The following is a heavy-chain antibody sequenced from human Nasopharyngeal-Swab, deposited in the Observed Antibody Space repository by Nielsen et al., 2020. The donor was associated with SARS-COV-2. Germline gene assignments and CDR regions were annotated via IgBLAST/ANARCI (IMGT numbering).Heavy chain of an antibody. CDR2: ISWNSGSM. Sequence: WIRQPPGKGLEWVSGISWNSGSMGYADSVKGRFTISRGNAKNSLYLQMNSLRAEDTALYYCAKELGDYWGQGTLVTISS. J-gene: IGHJ4*02. V-gene: IGHV3-9*01. CDR3: AKELGDY.